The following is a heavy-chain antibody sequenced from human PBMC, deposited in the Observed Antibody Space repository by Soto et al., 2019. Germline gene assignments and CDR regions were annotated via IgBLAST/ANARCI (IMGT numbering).Heavy chain of an antibody. CDR3: ARVLQAWIQLGPLDY. CDR1: GYTFTSYY. J-gene: IGHJ4*02. D-gene: IGHD5-18*01. V-gene: IGHV1-46*01. Sequence: QVQLVQSGAEVKKPGASVKVSCKASGYTFTSYYMHWVRQAPGQGLEWRGIINPSGGSTSYAQKCQGRDTRTRDTSTSTGDRELSSLRSGDTAVYYGARVLQAWIQLGPLDYWGQGTLVTVSS. CDR2: INPSGGST.